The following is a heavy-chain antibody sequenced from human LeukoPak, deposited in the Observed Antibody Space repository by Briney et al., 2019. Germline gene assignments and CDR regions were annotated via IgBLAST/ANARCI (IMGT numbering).Heavy chain of an antibody. D-gene: IGHD5-24*01. J-gene: IGHJ4*02. CDR3: ARQGQRWLPSV. CDR2: INPGDSDV. V-gene: IGHV5-51*01. CDR1: GYSFTSYW. Sequence: GESLKISCKGSGYSFTSYWIAWVRQMSGKGLEWMGIINPGDSDVRYSPSFQGQATISADKSISTAYLQWSSLKASDTAMYYCARQGQRWLPSVWGQGTLVTVSS.